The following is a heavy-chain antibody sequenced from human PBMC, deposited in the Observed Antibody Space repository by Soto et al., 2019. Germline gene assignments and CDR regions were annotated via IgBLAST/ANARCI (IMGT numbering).Heavy chain of an antibody. V-gene: IGHV3-21*01. D-gene: IGHD3-3*01. CDR3: ARDGDYDFWSGYP. J-gene: IGHJ5*02. CDR1: GFTFSSYS. Sequence: PGGSLRLSCAASGFTFSSYSMNWVRQAPGKGLEWVSSISSSSSYIYYADSVKGRFTISRDNAKNSLYLQMNSLRAEDTAVYYCARDGDYDFWSGYPWGQGTLVTVSS. CDR2: ISSSSSYI.